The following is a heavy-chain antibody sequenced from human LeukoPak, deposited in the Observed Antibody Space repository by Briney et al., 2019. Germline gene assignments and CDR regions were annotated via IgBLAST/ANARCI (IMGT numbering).Heavy chain of an antibody. Sequence: SSGKLSCKASGSTFTGYYMHWVRQVPGQGLGWMGWINPKSGGTNYSKKSQCRVTMTRATSISNAYMELTRLRSDDTAVYYWAREIIAADGYSYYYGMDVWREGSTVSV. J-gene: IGHJ6*02. CDR1: GSTFTGYY. CDR2: INPKSGGT. CDR3: AREIIAADGYSYYYGMDV. D-gene: IGHD6-13*01. V-gene: IGHV1-2*02.